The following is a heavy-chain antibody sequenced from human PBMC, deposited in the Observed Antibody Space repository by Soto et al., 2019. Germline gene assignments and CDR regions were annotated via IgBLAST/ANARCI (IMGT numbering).Heavy chain of an antibody. CDR2: IKNNGAT. CDR1: GFTFNNAW. CDR3: TADLSPPEGPSYPIDY. D-gene: IGHD1-26*01. J-gene: IGHJ4*02. Sequence: EVQLVESGGGLVTPGGSLRLSCVVSGFTFNNAWMNWVRQAPGKGLEWVGRIKNNGATDYAAFVKGRLTFSRDDSRGTLYLQMNSLETEDTAVYYCTADLSPPEGPSYPIDYWGQGTLVTVSS. V-gene: IGHV3-15*01.